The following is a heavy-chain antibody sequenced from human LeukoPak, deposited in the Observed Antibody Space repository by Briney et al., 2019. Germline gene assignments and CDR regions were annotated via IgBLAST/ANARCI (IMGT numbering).Heavy chain of an antibody. D-gene: IGHD3-3*01. V-gene: IGHV3-30*18. CDR1: GFTFSDYA. CDR3: ANVYSCDFWSGGNIGRDY. Sequence: GGSLRLSCAASGFTFSDYAMHWVRQAPGKGLEWVAVISYDGSNRYYADSVKGRFTISRDNSKNTLYLQMNSLRAEDTAVYYCANVYSCDFWSGGNIGRDYWGQGTLVTVSS. J-gene: IGHJ4*02. CDR2: ISYDGSNR.